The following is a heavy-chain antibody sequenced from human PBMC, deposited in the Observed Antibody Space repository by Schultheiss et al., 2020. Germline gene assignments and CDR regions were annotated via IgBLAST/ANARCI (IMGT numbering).Heavy chain of an antibody. CDR2: INHSGST. D-gene: IGHD3-10*02. CDR1: GGSISSGSYY. CDR3: ARRLLRYFSYGMDV. J-gene: IGHJ6*02. V-gene: IGHV4-39*07. Sequence: SETLPLTCTVSGGSISSGSYYWSWIRQPPGKGLEWIGEINHSGSTNYNPSLKSRVTISVDTSKNQFSLKLSSVTAADTAVYYCARRLLRYFSYGMDVWGQGTTVTVSS.